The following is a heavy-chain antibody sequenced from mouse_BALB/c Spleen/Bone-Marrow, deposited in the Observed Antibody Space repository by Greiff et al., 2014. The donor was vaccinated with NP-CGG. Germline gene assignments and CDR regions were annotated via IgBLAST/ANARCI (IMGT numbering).Heavy chain of an antibody. Sequence: QVQLKESGPELVKPGASVKISCKASGYTFTDYYINWVKQKPGQGLEWIGWIYPGSGSTKYNEKFKGKATLTVDTSSSTAYMQLSILTSEDTAVYFCANLGRYAMDYWGQGTSVTVSS. D-gene: IGHD3-1*01. V-gene: IGHV1-84*02. CDR1: GYTFTDYY. CDR3: ANLGRYAMDY. CDR2: IYPGSGST. J-gene: IGHJ4*01.